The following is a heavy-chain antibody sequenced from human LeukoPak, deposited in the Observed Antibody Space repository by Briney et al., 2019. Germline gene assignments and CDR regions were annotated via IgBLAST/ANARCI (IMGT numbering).Heavy chain of an antibody. V-gene: IGHV3-30*18. Sequence: PGGSLRLSCAASGFTFSNYGMHWVRQAPGKGLEWVAVISDDGSNKYYADSVKGRFTISRDRSKNTLFLQMNSLRAEDTAVYYCAKQNVELMVFARSAFDIWGQGTMVTVSS. CDR1: GFTFSNYG. CDR2: ISDDGSNK. J-gene: IGHJ3*02. D-gene: IGHD2-8*01. CDR3: AKQNVELMVFARSAFDI.